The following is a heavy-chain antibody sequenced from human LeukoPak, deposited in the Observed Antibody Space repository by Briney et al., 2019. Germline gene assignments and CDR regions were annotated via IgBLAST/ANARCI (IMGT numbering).Heavy chain of an antibody. D-gene: IGHD4-23*01. CDR1: GGTFSSYA. CDR3: AKTEGRGTTVAQRPNDY. Sequence: GASVKVSCKASGGTFSSYAISWVRQAPGQGLEWMGGINPIFGTANYAQKFQGRVTITADESTSTAYMELSSLRSEDTAVYYCAKTEGRGTTVAQRPNDYWGQGTLVTVSS. J-gene: IGHJ4*02. V-gene: IGHV1-69*13. CDR2: INPIFGTA.